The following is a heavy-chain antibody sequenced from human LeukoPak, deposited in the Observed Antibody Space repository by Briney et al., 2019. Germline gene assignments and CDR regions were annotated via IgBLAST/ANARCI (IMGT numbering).Heavy chain of an antibody. CDR3: ARDGQQQLVGGYYYYYYMDV. D-gene: IGHD6-13*01. CDR2: ISSSGSTI. CDR1: GFTFSSFE. Sequence: GGSLRLSCEASGFTFSSFEMNWVRQAPGKGLEWVSYISSSGSTIYYADSVKGRFTISRDNAKNSLYLQMNSLRAEDTAVYYCARDGQQQLVGGYYYYYYMDVWGKGTTVTISS. V-gene: IGHV3-48*03. J-gene: IGHJ6*03.